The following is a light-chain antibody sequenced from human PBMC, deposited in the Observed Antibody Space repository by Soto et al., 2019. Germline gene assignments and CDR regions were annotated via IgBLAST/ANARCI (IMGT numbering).Light chain of an antibody. Sequence: DIQMTQSPSSLFASVGDKVTITCRASQSISSYLNWYQQKPGKAPKLLIYAASSLQSGVPSRFSGSGSGTEFTLTISSLQPEEFATYYCQQSYSTPPITFGQGTRLEIK. V-gene: IGKV1-39*01. J-gene: IGKJ5*01. CDR2: AAS. CDR1: QSISSY. CDR3: QQSYSTPPIT.